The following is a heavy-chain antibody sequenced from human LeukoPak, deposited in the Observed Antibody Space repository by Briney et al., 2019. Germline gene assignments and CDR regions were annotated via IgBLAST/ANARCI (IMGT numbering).Heavy chain of an antibody. V-gene: IGHV3-23*01. Sequence: PGGSLRLSCAASGFTFSNYAMSWVRQAPGKGLEWVSAISGSGANIYYADSVKGRFTISRDNSKNTLYLQMNSLRAEDTAIYYRAKDQLTTVTTSFDFWGQGTLITVSS. CDR2: ISGSGANI. J-gene: IGHJ4*02. CDR1: GFTFSNYA. CDR3: AKDQLTTVTTSFDF. D-gene: IGHD4-11*01.